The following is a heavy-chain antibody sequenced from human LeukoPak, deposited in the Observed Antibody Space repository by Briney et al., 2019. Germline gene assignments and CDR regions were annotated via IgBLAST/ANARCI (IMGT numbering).Heavy chain of an antibody. CDR1: GGTFSSYA. J-gene: IGHJ6*03. Sequence: SVRVSCKASGGTFSSYAISWVRQAPGQGLEWMGGIIPIFGTANYAQKFQGRVTITADESTSTAYMELSSLRSEDTAVYYCAREVGGTGTTPEDPDYYYYMDVWGKGTTVTVSS. CDR2: IIPIFGTA. V-gene: IGHV1-69*13. CDR3: AREVGGTGTTPEDPDYYYYMDV. D-gene: IGHD1-7*01.